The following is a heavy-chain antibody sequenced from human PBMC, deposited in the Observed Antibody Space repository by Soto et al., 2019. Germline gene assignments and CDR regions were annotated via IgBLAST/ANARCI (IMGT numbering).Heavy chain of an antibody. V-gene: IGHV3-21*01. Sequence: GGSLRLSCAASGFTFSSYSMNWVRRAPGKGLEWVSSISGSGSYISYADSVKGRFTISRDNAKNSLDLQMNSLRAEDTAVYYCGRDYYYDRSGYSPLDYWGQGTLVTVSS. CDR3: GRDYYYDRSGYSPLDY. D-gene: IGHD3-22*01. CDR1: GFTFSSYS. CDR2: ISGSGSYI. J-gene: IGHJ4*02.